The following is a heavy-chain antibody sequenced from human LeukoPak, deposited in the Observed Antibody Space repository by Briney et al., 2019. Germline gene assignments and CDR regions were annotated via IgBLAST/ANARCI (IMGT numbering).Heavy chain of an antibody. CDR1: GGTISSYY. CDR2: IYYSGST. Sequence: PSETVSLTCTVSGGTISSYYWSWIRQPPGKGLEWIGYIYYSGSTNYNPSLKSRVTISVDTSKNQFSLKLSSVTAADTAVYYCATTPNCRGGSCYSRWFDPWGQGTLVTVSS. CDR3: ATTPNCRGGSCYSRWFDP. J-gene: IGHJ5*02. V-gene: IGHV4-59*01. D-gene: IGHD2-15*01.